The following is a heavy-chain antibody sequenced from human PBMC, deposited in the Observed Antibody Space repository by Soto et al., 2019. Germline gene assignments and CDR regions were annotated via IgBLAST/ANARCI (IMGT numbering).Heavy chain of an antibody. V-gene: IGHV4-61*08. Sequence: SETLSLTCAVSGGSISSGGYYWSWIRQPPGKGLEWIGFIYYTGSTSYNPSLKSRVTISIDTSKNQFSLKLTSVTAADTAVYYCASALYCSGGSCSFDPWGQGTLVTVSS. D-gene: IGHD2-15*01. CDR3: ASALYCSGGSCSFDP. CDR2: IYYTGST. J-gene: IGHJ5*02. CDR1: GGSISSGGYY.